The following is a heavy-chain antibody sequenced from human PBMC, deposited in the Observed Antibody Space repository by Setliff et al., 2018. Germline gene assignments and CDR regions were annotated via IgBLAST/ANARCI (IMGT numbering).Heavy chain of an antibody. CDR3: ARSHYYASGNSHYYYMDV. CDR1: GGSISTYY. V-gene: IGHV4-59*08. CDR2: IYYSGTT. J-gene: IGHJ6*03. D-gene: IGHD3-10*01. Sequence: PSETLSLTCTVSGGSISTYYWSWIRQPPGKGLEWIGYIYYSGTTKYNPSLRSRVTMSVDMSKNQLYLSLTSVSVADTAMYYCARSHYYASGNSHYYYMDVWGKGTAVTVSS.